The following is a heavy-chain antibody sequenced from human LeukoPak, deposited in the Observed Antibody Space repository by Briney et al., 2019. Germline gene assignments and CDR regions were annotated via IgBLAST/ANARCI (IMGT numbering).Heavy chain of an antibody. D-gene: IGHD3-22*01. CDR2: ISYHGNNK. CDR3: ARCPESSGYYYELDS. J-gene: IGHJ4*02. CDR1: GFTFSLYG. V-gene: IGHV3-30*03. Sequence: PGRSLRLSCAASGFTFSLYGMHWVRQALGKGLEWVAVISYHGNNKYYADSVKGRFTISRDNSKNTLYLQMNSLRAEDTAVYYCARCPESSGYYYELDSWGQGTLVTVSS.